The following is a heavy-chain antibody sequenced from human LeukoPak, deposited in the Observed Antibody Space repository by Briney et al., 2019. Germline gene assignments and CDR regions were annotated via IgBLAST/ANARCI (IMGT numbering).Heavy chain of an antibody. CDR3: AREKGFAGYFDL. CDR1: GFIFSNSW. CDR2: IKLDGSEK. Sequence: GGSLRLSCVASGFIFSNSWMSWVRQAPGKGLEWVANIKLDGSEKYYVDSVKGRFTISRDNGKNSLDLQMNSLRAEDTAMYYCAREKGFAGYFDLWGRGTLVTVSS. J-gene: IGHJ2*01. V-gene: IGHV3-7*01. D-gene: IGHD3-16*01.